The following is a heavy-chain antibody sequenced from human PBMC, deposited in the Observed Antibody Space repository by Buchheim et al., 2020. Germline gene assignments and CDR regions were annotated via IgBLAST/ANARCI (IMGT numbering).Heavy chain of an antibody. V-gene: IGHV4-59*01. D-gene: IGHD2-15*01. CDR1: GGSISSYY. CDR3: ARLQSRRYCSGGSCYSSYYYGMDV. J-gene: IGHJ6*02. Sequence: QVQLQESGPGLVKPSETLSLTCTVSGGSISSYYWSWIRQPPGKGLEWIGYIYYSGSTNYNPSLKSRVTISVDTSKKQFSLKLSSVTAADTAVYYCARLQSRRYCSGGSCYSSYYYGMDVWGQGTT. CDR2: IYYSGST.